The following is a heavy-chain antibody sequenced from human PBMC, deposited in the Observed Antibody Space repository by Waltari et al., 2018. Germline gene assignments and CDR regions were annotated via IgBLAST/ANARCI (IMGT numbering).Heavy chain of an antibody. CDR2: IYYSGST. Sequence: QLQLQESGPGLVKPSETLSLTCTVSGGSISSSSYYWGWIRQPPGKGLEWIGRIYYSGSTYYNPSLKSRVTISVDTAKNQFSLKLSSVTAADTAVYYCARLPYDSSGYIDYWGQGTLVTVSS. CDR3: ARLPYDSSGYIDY. V-gene: IGHV4-39*01. J-gene: IGHJ4*02. CDR1: GGSISSSSYY. D-gene: IGHD3-22*01.